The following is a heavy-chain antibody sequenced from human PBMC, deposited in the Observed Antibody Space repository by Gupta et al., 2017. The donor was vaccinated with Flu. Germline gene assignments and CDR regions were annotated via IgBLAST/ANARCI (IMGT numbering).Heavy chain of an antibody. D-gene: IGHD6-19*01. J-gene: IGHJ4*02. CDR2: ISGSTGTT. V-gene: IGHV3-23*01. CDR3: ARGARGLAVAASDFDY. Sequence: CVRQAPGKGLEWVSGISGSTGTTYYADSVKGRFTISRDNSKNTLYLQMNSLRAEDTAVYYCARGARGLAVAASDFDYWGQGTLVTVSS.